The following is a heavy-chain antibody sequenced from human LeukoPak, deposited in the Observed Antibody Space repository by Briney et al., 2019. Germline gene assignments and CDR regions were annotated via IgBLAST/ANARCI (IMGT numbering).Heavy chain of an antibody. V-gene: IGHV3-7*01. CDR2: IKQDGSEK. Sequence: PGGSLRLSCAASGFTFSRYWMNWVRQAPGKGLEWVANIKQDGSEKYYVDSVKGRFTISRDNAKNSLYLQMNSLRAEDTAVYYCASSLIAVATFDYWGQGTLVTVSS. CDR3: ASSLIAVATFDY. J-gene: IGHJ4*02. D-gene: IGHD6-19*01. CDR1: GFTFSRYW.